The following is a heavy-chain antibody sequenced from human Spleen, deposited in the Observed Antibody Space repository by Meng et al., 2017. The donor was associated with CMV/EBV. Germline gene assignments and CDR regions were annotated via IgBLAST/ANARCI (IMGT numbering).Heavy chain of an antibody. D-gene: IGHD3-3*01. CDR2: IFHSGST. Sequence: SETLSLTCTVSGGSISSYYWSWIRQPPGKGLEWIGYIFHSGSTKYNPSLKSRVSMSVDTSNNQFSLKLSSVTAADTAVYYCARDPGDPWSGSFDYGMDVWGHGTTVTVSS. CDR3: ARDPGDPWSGSFDYGMDV. J-gene: IGHJ6*02. CDR1: GGSISSYY. V-gene: IGHV4-59*01.